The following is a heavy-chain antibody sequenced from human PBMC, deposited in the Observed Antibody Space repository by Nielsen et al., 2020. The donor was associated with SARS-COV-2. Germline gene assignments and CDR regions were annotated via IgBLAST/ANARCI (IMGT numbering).Heavy chain of an antibody. Sequence: GESLKISCAASGFTVSSNYMSWVRQAPGKGLGWVSVIYSGGSTYYADSVKGRFTISRHNSKNTLYLQMNSLRAEDTAVYYCARGIPLTDWGQGTLVTVSA. CDR2: IYSGGST. J-gene: IGHJ4*02. D-gene: IGHD5-18*01. V-gene: IGHV3-53*04. CDR3: ARGIPLTD. CDR1: GFTVSSNY.